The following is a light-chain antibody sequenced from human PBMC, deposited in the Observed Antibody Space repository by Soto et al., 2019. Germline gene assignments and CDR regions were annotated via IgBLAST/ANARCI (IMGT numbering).Light chain of an antibody. Sequence: VLAQPASVSGSPGQSITISCTGTSSDVGGYNYVSWYQQHPGKAPKLMIYEVSQRPSGDSNRFSGSKSGNTASLTISGFQAEDEADYWCSSYTSSSTVVFGTGTKVTVL. CDR2: EVS. V-gene: IGLV2-14*01. CDR3: SSYTSSSTVV. J-gene: IGLJ1*01. CDR1: SSDVGGYNY.